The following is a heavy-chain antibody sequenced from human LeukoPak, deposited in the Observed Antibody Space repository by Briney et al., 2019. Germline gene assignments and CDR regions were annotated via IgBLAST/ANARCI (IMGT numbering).Heavy chain of an antibody. V-gene: IGHV3-21*04. Sequence: PGGSLRLSCAASGFTFSSYSMNWVRQAPGKGLEWVSSISSSSSYIYYADSVKGRFTISRDNAKNSLYLQMNSLRAEDTAVYYCARDLGDDYGDYVGYWGQGTLVTVSS. CDR2: ISSSSSYI. D-gene: IGHD4-17*01. CDR3: ARDLGDDYGDYVGY. CDR1: GFTFSSYS. J-gene: IGHJ4*02.